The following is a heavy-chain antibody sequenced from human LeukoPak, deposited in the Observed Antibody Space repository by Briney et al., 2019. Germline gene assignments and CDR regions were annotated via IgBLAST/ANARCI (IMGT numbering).Heavy chain of an antibody. CDR3: VGSYVIRSFDY. V-gene: IGHV3-66*01. D-gene: IGHD3-16*01. CDR1: GFTVSSNY. CDR2: IYSAGNT. J-gene: IGHJ4*02. Sequence: GALRLSSAASGFTVSSNYMSWVRRAPGKGVEWVSVIYSAGNTYYADSVKGRFTISRDNSRNTLYLQMNSLRAEDTAVYYCVGSYVIRSFDYWGQGTLVTVSS.